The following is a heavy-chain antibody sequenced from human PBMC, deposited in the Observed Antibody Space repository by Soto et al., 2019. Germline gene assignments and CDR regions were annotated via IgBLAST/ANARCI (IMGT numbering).Heavy chain of an antibody. CDR3: AKGRGKNWDFDY. V-gene: IGHV3-23*01. D-gene: IGHD7-27*01. J-gene: IGHJ4*02. CDR2: ISCSGGTA. CDR1: GFTFSSYA. Sequence: EVQLLESGGGSLQPGGSLRLSCAASGFTFSSYAMHWVRRPPGKGLEWVSSISCSGGTAYYADSVKGRFSISRDSLVNTLYLQMNSLRAEDTAVYYCAKGRGKNWDFDYWGQGTLVTVSP.